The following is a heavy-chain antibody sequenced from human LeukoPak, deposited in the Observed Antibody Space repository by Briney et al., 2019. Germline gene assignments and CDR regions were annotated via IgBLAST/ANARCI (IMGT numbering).Heavy chain of an antibody. Sequence: PSDTVSLPCTVWGSPFHCYYWSGMRQPAGKGLEWIGRIHTCGCDDLRPSLQSRVTISVDMSKKEFSLKLTSVTAADTGVYYCARDIVYLIDEDYGWGQGILVSVSS. D-gene: IGHD4-17*01. J-gene: IGHJ4*02. CDR3: ARDIVYLIDEDYG. CDR1: GSPFHCYY. V-gene: IGHV4-4*07. CDR2: IHTCGCD.